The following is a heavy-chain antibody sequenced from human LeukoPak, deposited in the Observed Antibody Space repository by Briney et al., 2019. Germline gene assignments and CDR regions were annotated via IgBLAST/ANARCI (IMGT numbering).Heavy chain of an antibody. J-gene: IGHJ2*01. D-gene: IGHD1-7*01. V-gene: IGHV5-51*01. CDR1: GYTFTAYW. CDR2: IYPGDSDT. Sequence: SLKLSCKGSGYTFTAYWIGWVRQMPGKGLEWMGFIYPGDSDTRYTPSFQGQVTISADKSITTAYLQWNSLKASDTAIYYCARLEFGWNYLCWFFDLWGSGTLVTVSS. CDR3: ARLEFGWNYLCWFFDL.